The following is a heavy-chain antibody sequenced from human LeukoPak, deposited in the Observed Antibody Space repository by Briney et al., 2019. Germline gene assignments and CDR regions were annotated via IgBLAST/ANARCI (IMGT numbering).Heavy chain of an antibody. CDR2: IRYDGSNK. CDR3: AKDPQDSSSSPYYYYYMDV. CDR1: GFTFSSYG. Sequence: GGSLRLSCAASGFTFSSYGMHWVRQAPGKGLEWVAFIRYDGSNKYYADSVKGRFTISRDNSKNTLYLQMNSLRAEDTAVYYCAKDPQDSSSSPYYYYYMDVWGKGTTVIVSS. J-gene: IGHJ6*03. D-gene: IGHD6-6*01. V-gene: IGHV3-30*02.